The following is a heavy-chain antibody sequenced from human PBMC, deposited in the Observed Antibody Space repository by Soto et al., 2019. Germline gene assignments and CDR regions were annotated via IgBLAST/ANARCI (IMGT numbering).Heavy chain of an antibody. J-gene: IGHJ5*02. V-gene: IGHV1-3*01. Sequence: ASVKVSCKASGYTFTSYAMHWVRQAHGQRLEWMGWINAGNGNTKYSQKFQGRVTITRDTSASTAYMELRSLRSEDTAVYYCAGSSSYNWFDPWGQGTLVTVSS. CDR1: GYTFTSYA. D-gene: IGHD6-6*01. CDR2: INAGNGNT. CDR3: AGSSSYNWFDP.